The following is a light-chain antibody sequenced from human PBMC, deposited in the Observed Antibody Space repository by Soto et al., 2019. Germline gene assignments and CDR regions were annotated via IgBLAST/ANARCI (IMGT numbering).Light chain of an antibody. Sequence: EIVLTQSPDTLSLSPGERATLSCRASQSVSSNYLAWYQQKPGQAPRLLISGASTRAAGIPDRFNGRGSGTDFTLTITRLEPEDFAMSYCQQYGTSLTFGPGTKVDIK. V-gene: IGKV3-20*01. CDR1: QSVSSNY. CDR3: QQYGTSLT. J-gene: IGKJ3*01. CDR2: GAS.